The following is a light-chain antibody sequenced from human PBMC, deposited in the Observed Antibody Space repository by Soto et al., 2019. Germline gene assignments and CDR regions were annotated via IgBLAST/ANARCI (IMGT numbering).Light chain of an antibody. J-gene: IGLJ1*01. CDR3: SSYTSSSTLYV. V-gene: IGLV2-14*03. CDR1: SNDVGGYNY. CDR2: GVI. Sequence: QSALTQPASVSGSPGQSITISCTGTSNDVGGYNYVSWYQQHPGKAPKLLIYGVIDRPSGVSNRFSGSKSGNAASLTISGLQPEDEADYYCSSYTSSSTLYVFGTGTQLTVL.